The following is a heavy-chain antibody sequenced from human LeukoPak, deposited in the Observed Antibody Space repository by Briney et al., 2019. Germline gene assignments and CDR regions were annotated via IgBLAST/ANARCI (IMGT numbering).Heavy chain of an antibody. J-gene: IGHJ6*03. D-gene: IGHD2-21*02. Sequence: ASVKVSCKASGYTFTGYYMHWVRQAPGQGLEWMGWINPNSGGTNYAQKFQGRVTMTRDTSSSTAYMGLSRLRSDDTAVYYCARGVTARGFYYYMDVWGKGTTVTISS. CDR1: GYTFTGYY. CDR3: ARGVTARGFYYYMDV. CDR2: INPNSGGT. V-gene: IGHV1-2*02.